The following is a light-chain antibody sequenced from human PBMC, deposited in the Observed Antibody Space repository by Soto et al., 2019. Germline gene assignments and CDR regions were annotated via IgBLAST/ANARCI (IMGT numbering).Light chain of an antibody. Sequence: DIQLTQSPSFLSPSIVESVTITCRASLPISNYLAWYQQKPGKIPNLLIYAASTLQAGVPSRFSGSGSGTDFTLTISSLQPEDVAAYYCQKYNSAPLTFGGGTKVDIK. V-gene: IGKV1-27*01. J-gene: IGKJ4*01. CDR1: LPISNY. CDR3: QKYNSAPLT. CDR2: AAS.